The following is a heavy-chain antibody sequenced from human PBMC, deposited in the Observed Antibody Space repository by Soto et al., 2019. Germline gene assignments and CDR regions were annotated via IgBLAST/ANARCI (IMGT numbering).Heavy chain of an antibody. V-gene: IGHV4-59*01. CDR1: GGSISSYY. J-gene: IGHJ6*02. CDR3: ARGVGCSGGSCLSGDYYYGMDV. CDR2: IYYSGST. D-gene: IGHD2-15*01. Sequence: SETLSLTCTVSGGSISSYYWSWIRQPPGKGLEWIGYIYYSGSTNYNPTLKSRVTISVDTSKNQFSRKLSSVTAADPAVYDCARGVGCSGGSCLSGDYYYGMDVWGQGTTVTVSS.